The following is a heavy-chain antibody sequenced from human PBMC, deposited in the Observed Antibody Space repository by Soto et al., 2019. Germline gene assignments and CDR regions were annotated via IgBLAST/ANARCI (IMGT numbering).Heavy chain of an antibody. Sequence: PSETLSLTCTVSGGSISSGGYYWSWICQHPGKGLEWIGYIYYSGSTYYNPSLKSRVTISVDTSKNQFSLKLSSVTAADTAVYYCARKGLRFPPAPWGQGTLVTVSS. V-gene: IGHV4-31*03. CDR1: GGSISSGGYY. CDR3: ARKGLRFPPAP. CDR2: IYYSGST. J-gene: IGHJ5*02. D-gene: IGHD3-3*01.